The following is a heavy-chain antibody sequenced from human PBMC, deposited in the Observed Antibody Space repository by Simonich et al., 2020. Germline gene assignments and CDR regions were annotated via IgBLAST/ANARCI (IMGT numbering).Heavy chain of an antibody. Sequence: QVQLVQSGAEVKKPGASVKVSCKASGNTFTGYFMHWVRQAPGQGLEWRGWVHPNSGGTNYAQKFQGRVTMTRDTSISTAYMELSRLRSDDTVVYYCARGALTGDYYYMDVWGKGTTVTVSS. V-gene: IGHV1-2*02. CDR3: ARGALTGDYYYMDV. D-gene: IGHD7-27*01. CDR2: VHPNSGGT. CDR1: GNTFTGYF. J-gene: IGHJ6*03.